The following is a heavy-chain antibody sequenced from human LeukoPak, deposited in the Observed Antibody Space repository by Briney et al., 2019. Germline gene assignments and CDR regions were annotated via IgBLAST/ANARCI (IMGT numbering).Heavy chain of an antibody. V-gene: IGHV1-69*05. Sequence: SVKVSCKASGGTFSSYAISWVRQAPGQGLEWMGGIIPIFGTANYAQKFRGRVTITTDESTSTAYMELSSLRSEDTAVYYCARTERPPGLDAFDIWGQGTMVTVSS. J-gene: IGHJ3*02. D-gene: IGHD5-24*01. CDR1: GGTFSSYA. CDR3: ARTERPPGLDAFDI. CDR2: IIPIFGTA.